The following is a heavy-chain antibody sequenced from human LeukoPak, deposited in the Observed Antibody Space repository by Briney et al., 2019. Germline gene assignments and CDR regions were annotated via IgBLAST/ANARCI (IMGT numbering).Heavy chain of an antibody. J-gene: IGHJ4*02. V-gene: IGHV3-53*01. CDR2: IYSGGST. D-gene: IGHD3-22*01. CDR3: ARDRSTYYHDSSGYIS. CDR1: GFTVSSNY. Sequence: PGGSLRLSCAASGFTVSSNYMSWVRQAPGKGLEWVSVIYSGGSTYYADSVKGRFTISRDNSKNTLYLQMNSLRAEDTAVYYCARDRSTYYHDSSGYISWGQGTLVTVSS.